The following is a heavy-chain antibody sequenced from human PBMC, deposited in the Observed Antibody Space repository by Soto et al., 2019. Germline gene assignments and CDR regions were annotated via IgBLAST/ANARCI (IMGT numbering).Heavy chain of an antibody. CDR3: ARGLAVAGTRVFEY. CDR1: GGSLSSNY. D-gene: IGHD6-19*01. CDR2: IYYSGST. J-gene: IGHJ4*02. V-gene: IGHV4-59*01. Sequence: PSQTLSLTCTVSGGSLSSNYWSRIRQPPGKVLEWIGYIYYSGSTNSNPSLKSRVTISVDTSKNQFSLKLSSVTAADTAVYYCARGLAVAGTRVFEYWGQGTLVTVSS.